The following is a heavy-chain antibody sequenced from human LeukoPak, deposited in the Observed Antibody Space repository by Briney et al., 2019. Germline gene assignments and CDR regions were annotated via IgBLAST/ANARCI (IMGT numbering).Heavy chain of an antibody. Sequence: GGSLRLSCAASGFTVSSNYMSWVRQAPGKGLEWVSVIYSGGSTYYADSVKGRFTVSRDNSKNTLYLQMNSLRAEDTAVYYCAKEVGYSRLNYYFDYWGQGTLVTVSS. D-gene: IGHD6-13*01. CDR1: GFTVSSNY. CDR2: IYSGGST. CDR3: AKEVGYSRLNYYFDY. V-gene: IGHV3-53*01. J-gene: IGHJ4*02.